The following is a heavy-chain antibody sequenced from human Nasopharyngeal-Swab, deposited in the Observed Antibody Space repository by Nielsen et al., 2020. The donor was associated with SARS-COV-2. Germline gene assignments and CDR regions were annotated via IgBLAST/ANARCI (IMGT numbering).Heavy chain of an antibody. Sequence: REAPGKGLEWIGSIYYSGSTYYNPSLKSRVTISVDTSKNQFSLKLSSVTAADTAVYYCAGYCGSTSCYGSYYFDYWGQGTLVTVSS. V-gene: IGHV4-39*07. D-gene: IGHD2-2*01. CDR2: IYYSGST. J-gene: IGHJ4*02. CDR3: AGYCGSTSCYGSYYFDY.